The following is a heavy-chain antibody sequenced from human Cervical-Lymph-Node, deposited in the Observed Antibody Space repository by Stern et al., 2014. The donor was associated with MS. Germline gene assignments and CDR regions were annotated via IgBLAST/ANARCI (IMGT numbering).Heavy chain of an antibody. J-gene: IGHJ4*02. V-gene: IGHV3-21*01. CDR1: GFTFSSYS. CDR3: ARGAVVTGAGY. D-gene: IGHD2-21*02. CDR2: ISSSSSSI. Sequence: EVQLVESGGGLVKPGGSLRLSCAASGFTFSSYSMNWVRQAPGKGLEWVSSISSSSSSISYAASVKGRFTISRDNAKNSLYLQMNSLRAEDTAVYYCARGAVVTGAGYWGQGTLVTVSS.